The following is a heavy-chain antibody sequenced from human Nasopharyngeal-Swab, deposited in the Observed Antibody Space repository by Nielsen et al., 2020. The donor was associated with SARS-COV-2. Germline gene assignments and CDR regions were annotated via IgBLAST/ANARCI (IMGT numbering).Heavy chain of an antibody. V-gene: IGHV3-13*01. CDR1: GFSFTNYA. CDR3: ARATHDYGDYRFDF. J-gene: IGHJ4*02. Sequence: GSLKISCAASGFSFTNYAMYWVRQATGKGLEWVSAVGIPGDTYYAGSVKGRFTISREDAKNSLYLQMNNLRAADTAVYHCARATHDYGDYRFDFWGQGTLVTVSS. CDR2: VGIPGDT. D-gene: IGHD4-17*01.